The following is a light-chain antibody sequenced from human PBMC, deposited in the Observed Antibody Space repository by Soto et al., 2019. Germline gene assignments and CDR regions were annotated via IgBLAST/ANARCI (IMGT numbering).Light chain of an antibody. CDR3: QPWSDYSWT. CDR1: QSLTMS. J-gene: IGKJ1*01. Sequence: DIHMTQSPSTLSAAVGDRVTITCRASQSLTMSLAWYQQKPGKAPNLLIYKTSSLESGVPSRFSGSGSGTEFTLTISSLQPDDVATYYWQPWSDYSWTFGQGTKVEVK. CDR2: KTS. V-gene: IGKV1-5*03.